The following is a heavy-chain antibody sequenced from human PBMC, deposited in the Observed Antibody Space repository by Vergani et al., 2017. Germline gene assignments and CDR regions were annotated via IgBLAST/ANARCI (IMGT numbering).Heavy chain of an antibody. CDR2: IIPIFGTA. D-gene: IGHD2-2*01. CDR3: ARDPRYCSSTSCSVGDY. J-gene: IGHJ4*02. Sequence: QVQLVQSGAEVKKPGSSVKVSCKASGGTFSSYAISWVRQAPGQGLEWMGGIIPIFGTANYAQKFQGRVTITAAESTSTAYMELSSLRSEDTAVYYCARDPRYCSSTSCSVGDYWGQGTLVTVSS. CDR1: GGTFSSYA. V-gene: IGHV1-69*12.